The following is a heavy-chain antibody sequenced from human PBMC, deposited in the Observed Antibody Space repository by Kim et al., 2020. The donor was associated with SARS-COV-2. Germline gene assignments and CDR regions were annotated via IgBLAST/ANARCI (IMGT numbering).Heavy chain of an antibody. Sequence: GGSLRLSCAASGFIFSSYALSWVRQAPGKGLEWVSAISGSGGSTYYADSVKGRFTISRDNSKNTLYLQMNSLRAEDTAVYYCAKERGYYASGNDAFDIWGQGTMVTVSS. CDR3: AKERGYYASGNDAFDI. V-gene: IGHV3-23*01. CDR2: ISGSGGST. CDR1: GFIFSSYA. J-gene: IGHJ3*02. D-gene: IGHD3-10*01.